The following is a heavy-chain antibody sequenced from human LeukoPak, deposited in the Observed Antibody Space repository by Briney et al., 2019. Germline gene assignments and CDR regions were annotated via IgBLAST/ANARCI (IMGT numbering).Heavy chain of an antibody. V-gene: IGHV2-5*05. CDR2: IYWDDDR. CDR1: GFSLTNTGVG. CDR3: AHIDSYDMEFDY. Sequence: SGPTLVKPTQTLTLTCTFSGFSLTNTGVGVGWIRQPPGKALEWLALIYWDDDRRYGPSLKSRLTITKDTSKNQVVLTLTNMDPVDTATYYCAHIDSYDMEFDYWGQGALVAVSS. D-gene: IGHD3-9*01. J-gene: IGHJ4*02.